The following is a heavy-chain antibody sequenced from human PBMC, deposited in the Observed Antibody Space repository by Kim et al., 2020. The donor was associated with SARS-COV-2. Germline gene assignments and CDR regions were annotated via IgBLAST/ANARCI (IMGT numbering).Heavy chain of an antibody. Sequence: GALRLSCVASGFTFSTYGIHWVRQAPGKGLEWVAVISPDGNSQYYADSFKARFTISRDNSKTTVYLQMSSLRTEDTAVCYCAGPYLLNFLGQGTLVTVSS. CDR3: AGPYLLNF. V-gene: IGHV3-30*03. CDR2: ISPDGNSQ. CDR1: GFTFSTYG. J-gene: IGHJ4*02.